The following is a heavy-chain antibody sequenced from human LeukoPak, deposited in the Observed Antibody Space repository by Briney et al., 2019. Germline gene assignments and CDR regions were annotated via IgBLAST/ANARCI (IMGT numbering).Heavy chain of an antibody. J-gene: IGHJ3*02. Sequence: SETLSLTCTVSGGSISTSNYYWGWIRQPPGKGLEWIGNNSPSLRSRVTISLDTSRNQFSLKLNSVTAADTAVYYCAKSNGYGLVDIWGQGTMVTVSS. D-gene: IGHD3-10*01. V-gene: IGHV4-39*07. CDR1: GGSISTSNYY. CDR3: AKSNGYGLVDI.